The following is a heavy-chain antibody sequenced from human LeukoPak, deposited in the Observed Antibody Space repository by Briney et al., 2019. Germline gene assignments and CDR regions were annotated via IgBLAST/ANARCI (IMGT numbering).Heavy chain of an antibody. J-gene: IGHJ4*02. CDR3: ARGRGDSSGYSNDY. CDR1: GFTFSSYW. Sequence: GGSLRLSCAASGFTFSSYWMNWVRQAPGKGLEWVAVIWYDGSNKYYADSVKGRFTISRDNSKNTLYLQMNSLRAEDTAVYYCARGRGDSSGYSNDYWGQGTLVTVSS. CDR2: IWYDGSNK. V-gene: IGHV3-33*08. D-gene: IGHD3-22*01.